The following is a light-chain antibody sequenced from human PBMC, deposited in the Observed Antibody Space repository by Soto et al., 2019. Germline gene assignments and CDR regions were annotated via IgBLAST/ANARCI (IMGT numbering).Light chain of an antibody. J-gene: IGKJ5*01. CDR3: QQYDDPPIT. CDR1: PDIRTY. CDR2: GES. V-gene: IGKV1-33*01. Sequence: DIQMTQSPSSLSASVADRVTITWQASPDIRTYLNWYQQKPGKAPKIXIYGESNLETGVPSRFSGSGSGTDFTFTVSSLHPEDTETYYCQQYDDPPITFGQGTRLEIK.